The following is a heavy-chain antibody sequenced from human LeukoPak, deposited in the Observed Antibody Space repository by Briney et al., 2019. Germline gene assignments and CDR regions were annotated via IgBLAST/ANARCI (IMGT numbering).Heavy chain of an antibody. V-gene: IGHV4-34*01. J-gene: IGHJ4*02. CDR3: ARGVIRGYNVVGY. Sequence: SETLSLTCAVYGGSFSGYYWSWIRQPPGKGLEWIGEINHSGSTNYNPSLKSRVTISVDTSKNQFSLKLSSVTAADTAAYYCARGVIRGYNVVGYWGQGTLVTVSS. CDR2: INHSGST. D-gene: IGHD5-24*01. CDR1: GGSFSGYY.